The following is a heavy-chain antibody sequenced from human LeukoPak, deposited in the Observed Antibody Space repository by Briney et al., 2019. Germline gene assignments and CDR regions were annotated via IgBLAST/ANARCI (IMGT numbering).Heavy chain of an antibody. CDR2: INPNSGGT. Sequence: ASVKVSCKASGYTFTGYYMHWVRQAPGQGLEWMGWINPNSGGTNYAQKFQGRVTMTRDTSISTACMELSRLRSDDTAVYYCAREAIYCSGGSCYAGGGFWYYYYYMDVWGKGTTVTISS. J-gene: IGHJ6*03. D-gene: IGHD2-15*01. CDR3: AREAIYCSGGSCYAGGGFWYYYYYMDV. CDR1: GYTFTGYY. V-gene: IGHV1-2*02.